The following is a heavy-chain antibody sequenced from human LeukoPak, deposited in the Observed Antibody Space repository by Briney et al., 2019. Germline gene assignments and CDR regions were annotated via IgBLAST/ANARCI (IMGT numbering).Heavy chain of an antibody. J-gene: IGHJ6*04. Sequence: GGSLRLPCAASGFTFSSYEMSWVRQARGKGLEGVSYISSSGSTIYYADSVKGRFTISRDNAKNSLYLQMNSLRAEDTAVYYCAELGITMIGGVWGKGTTVTISS. CDR3: AELGITMIGGV. V-gene: IGHV3-48*03. CDR1: GFTFSSYE. CDR2: ISSSGSTI. D-gene: IGHD3-10*02.